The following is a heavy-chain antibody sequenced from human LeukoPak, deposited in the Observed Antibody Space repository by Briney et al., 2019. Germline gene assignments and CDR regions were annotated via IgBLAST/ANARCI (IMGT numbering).Heavy chain of an antibody. CDR2: IIPIFGTA. CDR1: GGTLSSYA. V-gene: IGHV1-69*05. D-gene: IGHD3-9*01. Sequence: SVKLSCKASGGTLSSYAISWGRQTPGQGLKRMGRIIPIFGTANYPQKFQGRVTITTNESPSTAYMMQSSLRYEDTAVYYCARADSYDILADFDYWGQGTLVTVSS. CDR3: ARADSYDILADFDY. J-gene: IGHJ4*02.